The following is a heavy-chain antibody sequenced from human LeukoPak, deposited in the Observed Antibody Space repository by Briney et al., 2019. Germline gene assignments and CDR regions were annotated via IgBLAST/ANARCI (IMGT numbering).Heavy chain of an antibody. CDR1: GFTFRNYW. V-gene: IGHV3-74*01. CDR2: IKSDGTST. D-gene: IGHD4-17*01. CDR3: AREDYNDSGWYFDL. J-gene: IGHJ2*01. Sequence: GGSLRLSCAASGFTFRNYWMDWVRHAPGRGLVWVARIKSDGTSTTYADPVKGRFTISRDNAKNTLYVQMNSLRAEDTAVYYCAREDYNDSGWYFDLWGRGTLVTVSS.